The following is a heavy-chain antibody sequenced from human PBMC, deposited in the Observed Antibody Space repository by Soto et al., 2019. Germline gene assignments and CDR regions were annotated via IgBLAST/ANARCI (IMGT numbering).Heavy chain of an antibody. D-gene: IGHD3-10*01. CDR1: GDSINSSHS. CDR3: ARERVSWFGDLLPLGLDV. J-gene: IGHJ6*02. Sequence: SEALSLTCAISGDSINSSHSWTWVRQPPGKGLEWIGEAHHGGTNSNPSLKTRVTILLDKSKNQFSLKLNSVTAADTAIYYCARERVSWFGDLLPLGLDVWGQGTMVTVSS. V-gene: IGHV4-4*02. CDR2: AHHGGT.